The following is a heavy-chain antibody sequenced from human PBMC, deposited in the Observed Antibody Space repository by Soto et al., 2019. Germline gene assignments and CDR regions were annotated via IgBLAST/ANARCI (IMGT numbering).Heavy chain of an antibody. Sequence: SETVSLTCTVGSISTYYWNWIRQPPGKGLEWIGYIYYMGRTNYNSSLKSRVTMSIDTSKNQFSLKLSSVTAADTAIYYCARDPVGATQFDYWGQGAPVTVSS. D-gene: IGHD1-26*01. CDR1: GSISTYY. CDR2: IYYMGRT. V-gene: IGHV4-59*01. CDR3: ARDPVGATQFDY. J-gene: IGHJ4*02.